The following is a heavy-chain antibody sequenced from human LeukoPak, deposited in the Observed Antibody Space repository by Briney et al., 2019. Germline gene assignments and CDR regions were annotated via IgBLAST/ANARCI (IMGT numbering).Heavy chain of an antibody. V-gene: IGHV3-30*02. CDR3: AKGDVLLWFGEFVR. Sequence: GGSLRLSCAASGFTFSSYGMHWVRQAPGKGLEWVAFIRYDGSIKYYADSVKGRFIISRDNSKNTLYLQMNSLRDEDTAVYYCAKGDVLLWFGEFVRWGQGTLVTVSS. CDR1: GFTFSSYG. J-gene: IGHJ4*02. CDR2: IRYDGSIK. D-gene: IGHD3-10*01.